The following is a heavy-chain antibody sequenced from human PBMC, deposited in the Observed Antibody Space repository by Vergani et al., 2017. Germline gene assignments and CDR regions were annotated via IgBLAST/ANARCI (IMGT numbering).Heavy chain of an antibody. V-gene: IGHV3-48*03. CDR3: ASPGIAAAGSPLFDY. Sequence: EVQLVESGGGLVQPGGSLRLSCAASGFTFSSYEMNWVRQAPGKGLEWVSYISSSGSTIYYADSVKGRFTISRDNAKNSLYLQMNSLRAEDTAVYYCASPGIAAAGSPLFDYWGQGTLVTVSS. D-gene: IGHD6-13*01. CDR2: ISSSGSTI. CDR1: GFTFSSYE. J-gene: IGHJ4*02.